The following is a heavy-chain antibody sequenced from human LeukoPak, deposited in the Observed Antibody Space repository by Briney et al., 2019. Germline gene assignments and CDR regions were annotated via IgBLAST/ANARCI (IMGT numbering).Heavy chain of an antibody. V-gene: IGHV4-59*01. J-gene: IGHJ1*01. Sequence: PSETLSLTCTVSGGSISSYYWGWIRQPPGKGLEWIGYIYYSGSTNYNPSLKSRVTISVDTSKNQFSLKLSSVTAADTAVYYCAGHMRLFWYFQHWGQGTLVTVSS. CDR2: IYYSGST. CDR3: AGHMRLFWYFQH. CDR1: GGSISSYY. D-gene: IGHD3-3*01.